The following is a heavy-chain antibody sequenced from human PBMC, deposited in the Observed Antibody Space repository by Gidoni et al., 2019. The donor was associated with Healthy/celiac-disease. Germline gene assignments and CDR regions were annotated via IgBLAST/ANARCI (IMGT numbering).Heavy chain of an antibody. D-gene: IGHD4-17*01. J-gene: IGHJ4*02. CDR3: ARGGLYGDYVEY. V-gene: IGHV3-21*01. Sequence: EVQLVESGGGLVKPGGSLRLSCAASGFTFSSYSMNWVRQAPGKGLEWVSSISSSSSYIYYADSVKGRFTISRDNAKNSLYLQMNSLRAEDTAVYYCARGGLYGDYVEYWGQGTLVTVSS. CDR2: ISSSSSYI. CDR1: GFTFSSYS.